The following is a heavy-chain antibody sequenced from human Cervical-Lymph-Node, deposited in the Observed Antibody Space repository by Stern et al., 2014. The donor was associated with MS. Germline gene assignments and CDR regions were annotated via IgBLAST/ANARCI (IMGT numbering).Heavy chain of an antibody. CDR2: ISPDGTYK. V-gene: IGHV3-30*18. Sequence: QVQLVESGGGVVQPGRSLRLSCVASGLTFSIYGMHWVRQAPGRGLEWVAVISPDGTYKYYGDSVKGRFTISRDDSKNTLYVQMDSLRAEDTAVYYCAKGRVYDTRGYFEHWGQGVLVTVSS. D-gene: IGHD2/OR15-2a*01. CDR3: AKGRVYDTRGYFEH. CDR1: GLTFSIYG. J-gene: IGHJ1*01.